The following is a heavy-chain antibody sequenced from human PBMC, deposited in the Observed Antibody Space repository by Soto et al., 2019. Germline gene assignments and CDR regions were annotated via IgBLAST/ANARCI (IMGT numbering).Heavy chain of an antibody. CDR2: INAGNGNT. CDR1: GYTFTSYA. V-gene: IGHV1-3*01. D-gene: IGHD3-9*01. Sequence: QVQLVQSGAEVKKPGASVKVSCKASGYTFTSYAMHWVRQAPGQRLEWMGWINAGNGNTKYSQKFQGRVTITRDTSASTAYMELSSLRSVDTAVYYCARYYDILTGLDPWGQGTLVTVSS. J-gene: IGHJ5*02. CDR3: ARYYDILTGLDP.